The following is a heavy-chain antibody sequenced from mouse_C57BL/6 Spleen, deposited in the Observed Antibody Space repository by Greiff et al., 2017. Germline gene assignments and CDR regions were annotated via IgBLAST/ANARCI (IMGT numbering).Heavy chain of an antibody. CDR2: ISSGSSTI. J-gene: IGHJ2*01. CDR1: GFTFSDYG. Sequence: EVHLVESGGGLVKPGGSLKLSCAASGFTFSDYGMHWVRQAPEKGLAWVAYISSGSSTIYYADTVKGRFTISRDNAKNTLFLQMTSLRSEDTAMYYCARERAIWDVIFDYWGQGTTLTVSS. D-gene: IGHD4-1*01. CDR3: ARERAIWDVIFDY. V-gene: IGHV5-17*01.